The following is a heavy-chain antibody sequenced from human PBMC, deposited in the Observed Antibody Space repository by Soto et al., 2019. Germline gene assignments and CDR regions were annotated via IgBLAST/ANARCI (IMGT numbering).Heavy chain of an antibody. V-gene: IGHV1-2*04. CDR3: ARGPRLVLRYFDWLLEPPFGP. J-gene: IGHJ5*02. D-gene: IGHD3-9*01. Sequence: GASVKVSCKASGYTFTGYYMHWVRQAPGQGLEWMGWINPNSGGTNYAQKFQGWVTMTRDTSISTAYMELSRLRSDDTAVYYCARGPRLVLRYFDWLLEPPFGPWGQGTLVTVSS. CDR2: INPNSGGT. CDR1: GYTFTGYY.